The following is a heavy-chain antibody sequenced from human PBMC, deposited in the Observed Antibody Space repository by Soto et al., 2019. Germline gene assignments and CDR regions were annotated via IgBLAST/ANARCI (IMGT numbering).Heavy chain of an antibody. D-gene: IGHD3-3*01. CDR2: INPNSGGT. J-gene: IGHJ6*02. CDR1: GYTFTGYY. CDR3: ARGIERITIFGVATPHGMDV. Sequence: GASVKVSCKASGYTFTGYYMHWVRQAPGQGLEWMGWINPNSGGTNYAQKFQGWVTMTRDTSISTAYMELSRLRSDDTAVYYCARGIERITIFGVATPHGMDVWGQGTTVTVSS. V-gene: IGHV1-2*04.